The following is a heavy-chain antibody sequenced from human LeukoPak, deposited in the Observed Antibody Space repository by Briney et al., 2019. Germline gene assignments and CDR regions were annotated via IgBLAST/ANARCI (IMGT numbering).Heavy chain of an antibody. V-gene: IGHV3-48*04. CDR2: ISSSSTTI. J-gene: IGHJ4*02. CDR3: ARRGTLDY. Sequence: PGGSLRLSCAASGFTFSTYSMNWVRQAPGKGLEWVSYISSSSTTIYYADSVKGRFTISGDNAKNSLYLQMNSLRAEDTAVYFCARRGTLDYWGQGTLVTVSS. CDR1: GFTFSTYS.